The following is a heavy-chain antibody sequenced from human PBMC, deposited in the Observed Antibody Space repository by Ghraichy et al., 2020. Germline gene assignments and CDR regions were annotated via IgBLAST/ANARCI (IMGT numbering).Heavy chain of an antibody. CDR1: GFTFSSFT. J-gene: IGHJ1*01. Sequence: GGSLRLSCAASGFTFSSFTMTWVRQAPGKGLEWVSAITGRGESTSYTDSVKGRFTISRDNSRNTLYLQMNSLRAEDTAVYFCAKASGGDKSDWLFQYWGQGTLVTVSS. CDR3: AKASGGDKSDWLFQY. CDR2: ITGRGEST. V-gene: IGHV3-23*01. D-gene: IGHD2-21*01.